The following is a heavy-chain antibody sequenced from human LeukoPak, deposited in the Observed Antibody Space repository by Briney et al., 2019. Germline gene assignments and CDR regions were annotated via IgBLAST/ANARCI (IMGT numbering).Heavy chain of an antibody. V-gene: IGHV3-23*01. CDR2: ISGSGGST. Sequence: GGSLRLSCAASGITFASYTMNWVRQAPGKGLRWVSAISGSGGSTYYADSVKGRFTISRDNSKNTLYLQMNRLRAEDTAVYYCAKGRSNGPDAFDIWGQGTMVTVSS. J-gene: IGHJ3*02. D-gene: IGHD2-8*01. CDR3: AKGRSNGPDAFDI. CDR1: GITFASYT.